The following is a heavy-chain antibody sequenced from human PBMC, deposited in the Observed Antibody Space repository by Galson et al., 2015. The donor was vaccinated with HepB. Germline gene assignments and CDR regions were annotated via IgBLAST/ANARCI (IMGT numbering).Heavy chain of an antibody. D-gene: IGHD4-17*01. Sequence: SLRLSCAASGFTFSSYGMHWVRQAPGKGLEWVAFIRYDGSNKYYADSVKGRFTISRDNSKNTLYLQMNSLRAEDTAVYYCAKDSYYGDYVGLGCDYWGQGTLVTVSS. CDR1: GFTFSSYG. CDR2: IRYDGSNK. V-gene: IGHV3-30*02. J-gene: IGHJ4*02. CDR3: AKDSYYGDYVGLGCDY.